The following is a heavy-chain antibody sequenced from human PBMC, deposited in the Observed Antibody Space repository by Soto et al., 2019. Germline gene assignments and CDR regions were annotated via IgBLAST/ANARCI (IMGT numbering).Heavy chain of an antibody. Sequence: QVQLVESGGGLVKPGGSLRLSCAASGFTFGDYDMSWIRQAPGKGLEWVSYISNGGSSIYYADSVKGRFTISRDNAKRSVFLQMNSLRAEDTAVYYCTRPCRYCNGGGPGNWFDPWGQGTVVTVSS. V-gene: IGHV3-11*01. CDR2: ISNGGSSI. CDR3: TRPCRYCNGGGPGNWFDP. D-gene: IGHD2-8*02. CDR1: GFTFGDYD. J-gene: IGHJ5*02.